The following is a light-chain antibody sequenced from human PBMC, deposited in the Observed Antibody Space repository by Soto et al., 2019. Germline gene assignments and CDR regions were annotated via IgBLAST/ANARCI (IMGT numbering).Light chain of an antibody. CDR3: GTWDSSLSVVV. CDR2: DNS. J-gene: IGLJ2*01. CDR1: NSNIGNNF. Sequence: QAVLTQPTSVSAAPGQNVTISCAGSNSNIGNNFVSWYQQFPGTSPKFLIYDNSKRPSGIPDRFSGSRSGTSATLGLTGLXXXXEADYYCGTWDSSLSVVVFGGGTKLTVL. V-gene: IGLV1-51*01.